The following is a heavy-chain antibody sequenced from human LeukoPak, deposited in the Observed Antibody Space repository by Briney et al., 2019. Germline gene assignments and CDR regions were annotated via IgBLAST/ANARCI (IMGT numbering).Heavy chain of an antibody. J-gene: IGHJ3*01. V-gene: IGHV5-51*01. CDR3: ARREALDV. CDR2: IYPGDSDT. CDR1: GYDFTSYW. Sequence: GESLRIAYTTSGYDFTSYWIAWVRQIPGKGLEWVGIIYPGDSDTRYGPSFQGRVTFSVDKSANTAFLQWSSLKASDTAMYYCARREALDVWGQGTMVIVSS.